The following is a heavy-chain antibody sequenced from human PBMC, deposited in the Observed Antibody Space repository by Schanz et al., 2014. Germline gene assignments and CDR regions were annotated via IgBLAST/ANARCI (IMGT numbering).Heavy chain of an antibody. V-gene: IGHV3-11*04. CDR1: GFTFADYY. CDR2: VSSYDTTV. D-gene: IGHD3-10*01. CDR3: ARDSDRATMVRTYNWFDP. Sequence: QVQLLESGGGLFKPGGSLRLSCAGSGFTFADYYMTWIRQAPGKGLEWISYVSSYDTTVSYADSVKGRFTISRDNAKNSVYLQMNSLRDEDTAVYYCARDSDRATMVRTYNWFDPWGQGTLVTVSS. J-gene: IGHJ5*02.